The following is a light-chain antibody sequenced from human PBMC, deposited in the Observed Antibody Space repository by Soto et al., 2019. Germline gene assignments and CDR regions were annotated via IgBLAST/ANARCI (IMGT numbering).Light chain of an antibody. CDR2: WAS. V-gene: IGKV4-1*01. CDR1: QSVLYNSNNKNY. J-gene: IGKJ4*01. Sequence: DTVMTQSPDSLAVSLGERATINCKSSQSVLYNSNNKNYLAWFQQKPGQPPKLLIYWASTRESGVPDRFSGRGAGTDFTLTISSLQAEDVAVYYCQQYYSVPVTFGGGTKVEIK. CDR3: QQYYSVPVT.